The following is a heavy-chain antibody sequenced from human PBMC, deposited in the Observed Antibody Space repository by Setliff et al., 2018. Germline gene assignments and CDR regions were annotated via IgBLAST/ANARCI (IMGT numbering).Heavy chain of an antibody. D-gene: IGHD3-16*01. CDR2: FDPEDGET. CDR1: GYTLTELS. J-gene: IGHJ4*02. CDR3: ATAPFTLNYDYVWGPHHPAVY. Sequence: GASVKVSCKVSGYTLTELSMHWVRQAPGKGLEWMGGFDPEDGETIYAQKFQGRVTMTEDTSTDTAYMELSSLRSEDTAVYYCATAPFTLNYDYVWGPHHPAVYWGQGTLVTVSS. V-gene: IGHV1-24*01.